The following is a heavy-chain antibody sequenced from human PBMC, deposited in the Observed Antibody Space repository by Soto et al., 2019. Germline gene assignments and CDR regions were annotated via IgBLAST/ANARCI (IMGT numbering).Heavy chain of an antibody. J-gene: IGHJ1*01. V-gene: IGHV4-39*01. CDR2: IYYSGST. CDR3: ARLVPDPPIKYYYDSSGYYFWYLQH. Sequence: SETLALTCTVSGGSINSSSYSWGWIRQHPGKGLEWIGSIYYSGSTYYNPSLKSRVTISVDTSKNQFSLKLSSVTAADTAVYYCARLVPDPPIKYYYDSSGYYFWYLQHWGQGTVVT. CDR1: GGSINSSSYS. D-gene: IGHD3-22*01.